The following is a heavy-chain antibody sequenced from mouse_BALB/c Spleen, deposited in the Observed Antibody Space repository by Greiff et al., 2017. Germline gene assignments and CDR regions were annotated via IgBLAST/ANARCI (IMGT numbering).Heavy chain of an antibody. CDR2: ISSGGST. J-gene: IGHJ3*01. CDR3: ARGRDREFAY. D-gene: IGHD3-3*01. V-gene: IGHV5-6-5*01. Sequence: EVKLMESGGGLVKPGGSLKLSCAASGFTFSGYAMSWVRQTPEKRLEWVASISSGGSTYYPDSVKGRFTISRDNARNILYLQMSSLRSEDTAMYYCARGRDREFAYWGQGTLVTVSA. CDR1: GFTFSGYA.